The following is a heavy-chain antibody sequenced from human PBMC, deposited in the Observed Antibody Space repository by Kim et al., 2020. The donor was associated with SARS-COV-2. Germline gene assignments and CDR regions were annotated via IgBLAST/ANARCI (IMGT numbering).Heavy chain of an antibody. Sequence: GGSLRLSCAASGVAFSDSPMHWVRQAPGKGLEWVGHIRRRSESYATAYAASVTGRFTISRDDSENMVYLQMNNLKTEDTAMYYCARQTSSCHDYWGQGTRVTVGS. CDR1: GVAFSDSP. CDR2: IRRRSESYAT. CDR3: ARQTSSCHDY. D-gene: IGHD2-15*01. V-gene: IGHV3-73*01. J-gene: IGHJ4*02.